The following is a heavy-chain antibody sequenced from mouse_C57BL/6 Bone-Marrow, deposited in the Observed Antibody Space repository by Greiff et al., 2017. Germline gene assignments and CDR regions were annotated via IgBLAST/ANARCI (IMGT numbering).Heavy chain of an antibody. CDR2: IYPRDGST. D-gene: IGHD2-4*01. V-gene: IGHV1-78*01. J-gene: IGHJ4*01. Sequence: QVQLKESDAELVKPGASVKISCKVSGYTFTDHTIPWMKQRPEQGLEWIGYIYPRDGSTKYNEKLKGKATLTADKSSSTAYMQLNSLTSEDSAVYFCAKLYYDYDVGAMDYCGQGTSVTVSS. CDR3: AKLYYDYDVGAMDY. CDR1: GYTFTDHT.